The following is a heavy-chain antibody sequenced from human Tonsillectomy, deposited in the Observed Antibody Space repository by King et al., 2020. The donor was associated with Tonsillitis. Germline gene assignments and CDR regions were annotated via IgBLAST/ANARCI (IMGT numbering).Heavy chain of an antibody. J-gene: IGHJ3*02. CDR2: IKSKSDSGTA. V-gene: IGHV3-15*01. D-gene: IGHD4-17*01. CDR1: QFTFNNAW. CDR3: ATEYSGGYGDYLGAYRI. Sequence: VQLVESGGGLVKPGGSLRLSCAASQFTFNNAWMSWVRQAPGKGLEWVGRIKSKSDSGTADYAAPVKGRFTISRDDSKNTLYLQMNSLKSEDTAVYYWATEYSGGYGDYLGAYRIWGQGSLVIVSS.